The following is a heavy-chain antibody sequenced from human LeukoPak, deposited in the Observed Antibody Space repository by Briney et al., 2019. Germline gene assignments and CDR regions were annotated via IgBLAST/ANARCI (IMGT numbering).Heavy chain of an antibody. CDR1: EFPFSFYE. D-gene: IGHD6-19*01. CDR3: ALLAVASDFDY. J-gene: IGHJ4*02. Sequence: GGSLTLSCAVSEFPFSFYEMNWVRQAPGKGLEWVSNIGSSGTNRYYADSVKGRFSISRDNAKSLLYLQMNILRVEDTAVYYCALLAVASDFDYWGQGALVTVSS. V-gene: IGHV3-48*03. CDR2: IGSSGTNR.